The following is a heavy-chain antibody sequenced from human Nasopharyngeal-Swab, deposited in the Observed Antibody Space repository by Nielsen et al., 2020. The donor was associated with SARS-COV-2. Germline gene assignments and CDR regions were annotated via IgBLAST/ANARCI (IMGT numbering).Heavy chain of an antibody. J-gene: IGHJ2*01. D-gene: IGHD3-22*01. CDR2: IHHSGST. Sequence: WIRQPPGKGLEWIGNIHHSGSTNYNPSLKSRVTISVDTSKNHFSLKLTSVTAADTAIYYCAGGYHDKSVYYYDWYFDLWGRGTLVTVSS. V-gene: IGHV4-59*01. CDR3: AGGYHDKSVYYYDWYFDL.